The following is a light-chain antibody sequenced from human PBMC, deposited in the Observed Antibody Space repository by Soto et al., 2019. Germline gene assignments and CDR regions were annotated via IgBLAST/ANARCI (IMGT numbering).Light chain of an antibody. CDR3: QHYNSYSIT. CDR1: QSISSW. J-gene: IGKJ5*01. CDR2: KAS. V-gene: IGKV1-5*03. Sequence: DIQMTQSPSTLSASVGDRVTITCRASQSISSWLAWYQQKPGKAPKLLIYKASSLESGVPSRFSGSGSGTEFTLTISSLQPDDFATYYCQHYNSYSITFGQRTRLEIK.